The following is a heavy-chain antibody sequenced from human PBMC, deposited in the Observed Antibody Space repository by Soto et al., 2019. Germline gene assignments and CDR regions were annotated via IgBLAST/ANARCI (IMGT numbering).Heavy chain of an antibody. CDR1: GFTFSSNW. J-gene: IGHJ4*02. CDR3: AGGVH. V-gene: IGHV3-7*01. Sequence: EVQLVESGGDLVQPGGSLRLSCAASGFTFSSNWMSWVRQATGKGLEWVANIKQDGSTIYYADSVKGRFTISRDNAKNALYLQMNSLRAEDTAIYYCAGGVHWGQGTLVTVSS. CDR2: IKQDGSTI. D-gene: IGHD6-6*01.